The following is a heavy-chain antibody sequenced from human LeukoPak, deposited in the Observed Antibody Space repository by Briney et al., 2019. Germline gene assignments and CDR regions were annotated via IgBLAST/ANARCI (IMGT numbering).Heavy chain of an antibody. J-gene: IGHJ4*02. CDR1: GGSISSSSYY. CDR2: IYYSGST. CDR3: ARGNSSSWPLDY. V-gene: IGHV4-39*01. Sequence: SETLSLTCTVSGGSISSSSYYWGWIRQPPGKGLEWIGSIYYSGSTYYNPSLKSRVTISVDTSKNQFSLKLSSVTAADTAVYYCARGNSSSWPLDYWGQGALVTVSS. D-gene: IGHD6-13*01.